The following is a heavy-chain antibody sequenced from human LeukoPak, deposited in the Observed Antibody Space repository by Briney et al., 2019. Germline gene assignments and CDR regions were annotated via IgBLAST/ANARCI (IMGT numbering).Heavy chain of an antibody. V-gene: IGHV3-30*18. CDR2: ISYDGSNK. CDR1: GFTFSSYG. J-gene: IGHJ4*02. Sequence: PGGSLRLSYAASGFTFSSYGMHWVRQAPGKGLEWVAVISYDGSNKYYADSVKGRFTISRDNSKNTLYLQMNSLRAEDTAVYYCAKSEVVVVAATGFDYWGQGTLVTVSS. D-gene: IGHD2-15*01. CDR3: AKSEVVVVAATGFDY.